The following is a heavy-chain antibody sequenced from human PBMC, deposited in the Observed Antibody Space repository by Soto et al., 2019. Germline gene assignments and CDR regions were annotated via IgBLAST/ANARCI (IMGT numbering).Heavy chain of an antibody. J-gene: IGHJ1*01. CDR1: GFTFSSYA. CDR3: VKYPSLVAGRGYFQH. D-gene: IGHD6-19*01. V-gene: IGHV3-23*01. Sequence: AESLRLSCAASGFTFSSYAMTWIRQAPWKGLEWVSAVSGSGGSTYYADSVQGRLTISRDNSKNALYLQMNSLRAEDTAVYYCVKYPSLVAGRGYFQHGGQGTLVTV. CDR2: VSGSGGST.